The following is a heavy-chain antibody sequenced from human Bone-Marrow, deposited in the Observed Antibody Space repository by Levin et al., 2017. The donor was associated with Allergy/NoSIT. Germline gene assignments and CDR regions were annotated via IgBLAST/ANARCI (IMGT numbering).Heavy chain of an antibody. Sequence: ASVKVSCKASGYTFGSYGFSWVRQGPGLGLEWMGWISAYNGTTKYAQKFQGRVTMTTEISTTTAYMELRSLTSDDTGIYYCGRGQLALRFMEWSPREGGMDVWGQGTTVAVSS. J-gene: IGHJ6*02. V-gene: IGHV1-18*01. CDR2: ISAYNGTT. CDR1: GYTFGSYG. CDR3: GRGQLALRFMEWSPREGGMDV. D-gene: IGHD3-3*01.